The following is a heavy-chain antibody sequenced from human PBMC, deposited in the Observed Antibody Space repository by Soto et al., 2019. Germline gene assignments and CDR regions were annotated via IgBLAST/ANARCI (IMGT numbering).Heavy chain of an antibody. Sequence: QVQLQQSGPGLVKPSQTLSLTCAISGDSVSSNSAAWNWIRQSPSRGLEWLGRTYYRSKWYNDYAVSVKSRITINPDTSNNQFSLQLNSVTPEDTAVYYCARIEGYSYGDYYYYGMDVWGQGTTVTVSS. CDR1: GDSVSSNSAA. CDR3: ARIEGYSYGDYYYYGMDV. J-gene: IGHJ6*02. V-gene: IGHV6-1*01. CDR2: TYYRSKWYN. D-gene: IGHD5-18*01.